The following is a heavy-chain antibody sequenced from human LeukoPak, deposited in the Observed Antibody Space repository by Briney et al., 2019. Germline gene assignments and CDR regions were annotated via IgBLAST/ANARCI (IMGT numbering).Heavy chain of an antibody. CDR2: NYYSWST. V-gene: IGHV4-59*08. J-gene: IGHJ3*02. CDR1: GGPICNYY. CDR3: ARHRYSFGYFSAPFDI. D-gene: IGHD5-18*01. Sequence: SVPLSLICSLSGGPICNYYWSWPRQSPGEGRVGIAYNYYSWSTNYNSSLKSRVTVFVDTSKNHFSLNLTSVTAADTAVYYCARHRYSFGYFSAPFDIWGQGTMVTVSA.